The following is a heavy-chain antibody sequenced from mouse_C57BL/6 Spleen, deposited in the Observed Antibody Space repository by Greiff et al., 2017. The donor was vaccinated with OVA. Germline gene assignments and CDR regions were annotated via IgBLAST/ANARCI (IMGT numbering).Heavy chain of an antibody. CDR1: GYTFTDYN. V-gene: IGHV1-18*01. CDR2: INPNNGGT. J-gene: IGHJ4*01. D-gene: IGHD1-1*01. Sequence: VQLKESGPELVKPGASVKIPCKASGYTFTDYNMDWVKQSHGKSLEWIGDINPNNGGTIYNQKFKGKATLTVDKSSSTAYMELRSLTSEDTAVYYCARCITTVVANSHYAMDYWGQGTSVTVSS. CDR3: ARCITTVVANSHYAMDY.